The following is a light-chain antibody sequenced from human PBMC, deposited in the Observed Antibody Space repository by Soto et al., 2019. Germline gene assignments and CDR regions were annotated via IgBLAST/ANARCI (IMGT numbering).Light chain of an antibody. Sequence: EIVMTQSPATLYVSPGERATLSCRASQSVSSNLAWYQQKPGQAPRRLIYGASTRAPGIPARFSGSGSGTEFTLTISSLQSEDFAVYYCQQYNNGPETFGQGAKVEIK. V-gene: IGKV3-15*01. J-gene: IGKJ1*01. CDR3: QQYNNGPET. CDR2: GAS. CDR1: QSVSSN.